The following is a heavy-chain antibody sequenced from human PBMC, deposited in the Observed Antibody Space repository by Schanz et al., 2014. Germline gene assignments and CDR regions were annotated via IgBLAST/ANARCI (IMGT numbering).Heavy chain of an antibody. V-gene: IGHV3-23*04. CDR2: ISGSGGST. J-gene: IGHJ3*02. CDR3: AKGRFGELSAFDI. D-gene: IGHD3-10*01. CDR1: GFTFSSYA. Sequence: EVQLVESGGGLVKPGGSLRLSCTASGFTFSSYAMSWVRQAPGKGLEWVSAISGSGGSTYYADSVKGRFTISRDNSKNTLYLQMNSLRAEDTAVYYCAKGRFGELSAFDIWGQGTMVTVSS.